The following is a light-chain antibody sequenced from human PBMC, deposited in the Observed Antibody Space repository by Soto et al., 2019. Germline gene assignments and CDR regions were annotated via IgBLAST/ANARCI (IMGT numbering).Light chain of an antibody. CDR2: DAS. V-gene: IGKV1-5*01. Sequence: DIQMTQSPSTLSASVGDRVTITCRASQNINAWLAWYQQKPGKAPKLLISDASNLESGVSSRFSGSGYGTEFTLTSSSLQPDDFATYYCQQFHTYYTFGQGTKLESK. CDR3: QQFHTYYT. CDR1: QNINAW. J-gene: IGKJ2*01.